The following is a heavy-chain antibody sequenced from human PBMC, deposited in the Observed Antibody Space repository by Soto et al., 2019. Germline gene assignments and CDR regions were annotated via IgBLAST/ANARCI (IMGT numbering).Heavy chain of an antibody. Sequence: QVQLRESGPGLVKPSQTLSLTCSVSGASVAGGSYYWSWVRQPPGKGLEWIGYIPSRGRPFYNPSLTSRGTISADTSKNQLSLQLTSVTAADTAVYYCARDTYIGYDFGLWGQGTLVTVSS. CDR1: GASVAGGSYY. CDR3: ARDTYIGYDFGL. CDR2: IPSRGRP. D-gene: IGHD5-12*01. V-gene: IGHV4-30-4*01. J-gene: IGHJ5*02.